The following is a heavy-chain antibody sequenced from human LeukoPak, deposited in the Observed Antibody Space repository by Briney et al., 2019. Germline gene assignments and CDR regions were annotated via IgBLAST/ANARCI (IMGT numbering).Heavy chain of an antibody. J-gene: IGHJ5*02. D-gene: IGHD6-19*01. Sequence: ASVKVSCKASGYTFTSYDINWVRQATGQGLEWMGWINPNSGGTNYAQKFQGRVTMTRDTSISTAYMELSRLRSDDTAVYYCARRGIAVAAFDPWGQGTLVTVSS. CDR3: ARRGIAVAAFDP. CDR1: GYTFTSYD. CDR2: INPNSGGT. V-gene: IGHV1-2*02.